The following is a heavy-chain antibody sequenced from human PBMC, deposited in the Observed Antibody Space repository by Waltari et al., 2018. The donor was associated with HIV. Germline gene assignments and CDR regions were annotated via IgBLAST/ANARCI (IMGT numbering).Heavy chain of an antibody. Sequence: QVQLQQWGAGLLKPSETLSLTCAVYGGSFSGYYWSWIRQPPGKGLEWIGEINHSGSTNYNPSLKSRVTISVDTSKNQFSLKLSSVTAADTAVYYCARVEEIAVAAVEAFDIWGQGTMVTVSS. CDR2: INHSGST. CDR1: GGSFSGYY. V-gene: IGHV4-34*01. J-gene: IGHJ3*02. D-gene: IGHD6-19*01. CDR3: ARVEEIAVAAVEAFDI.